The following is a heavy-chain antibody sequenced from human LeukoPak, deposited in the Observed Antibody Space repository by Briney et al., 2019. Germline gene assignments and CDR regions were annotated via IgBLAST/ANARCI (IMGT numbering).Heavy chain of an antibody. CDR1: GFTFDDYG. CDR2: ISTSSSYI. J-gene: IGHJ4*02. CDR3: AKGVVVAPDVTPFDY. Sequence: GGSLRLSCAASGFTFDDYGMSWVRQAPGKGLEWVSSISTSSSYIYYADSVKGRFTISRGNAKNSLYLQMNSLRAEDTAVYYCAKGVVVAPDVTPFDYWGQGTLVTVSS. D-gene: IGHD2-2*01. V-gene: IGHV3-21*04.